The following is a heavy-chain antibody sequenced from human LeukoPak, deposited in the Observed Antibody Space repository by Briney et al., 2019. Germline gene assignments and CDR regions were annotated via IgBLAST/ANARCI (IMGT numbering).Heavy chain of an antibody. CDR2: IYYSGST. D-gene: IGHD6-25*01. Sequence: SETLSLTCTVSGGSISSHYWSWIRQPPGKGLEWIGYIYYSGSTNYNPSLKSRVTISVDTSKNQFSLKLSSVTAADTAVYYCARAVAAIDYWGQGTLVTVSS. J-gene: IGHJ4*02. CDR1: GGSISSHY. V-gene: IGHV4-59*11. CDR3: ARAVAAIDY.